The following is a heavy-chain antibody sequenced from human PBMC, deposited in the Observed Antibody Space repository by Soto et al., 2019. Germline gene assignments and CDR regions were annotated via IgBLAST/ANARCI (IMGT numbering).Heavy chain of an antibody. D-gene: IGHD3-10*01. CDR1: GYMFVTYG. Sequence: ASVKVSCKASGYMFVTYGINWVRQAPGQGLEWMGWISAYNGNTKYAQNLQGRVTMATDASTSTAYMEMRSLRSDDTAVYYCARDLDGSGSYYTDYWGPGTLVTVSS. CDR2: ISAYNGNT. J-gene: IGHJ4*02. CDR3: ARDLDGSGSYYTDY. V-gene: IGHV1-18*01.